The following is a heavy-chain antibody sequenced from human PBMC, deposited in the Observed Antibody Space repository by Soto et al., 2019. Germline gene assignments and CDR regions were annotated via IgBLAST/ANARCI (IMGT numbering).Heavy chain of an antibody. J-gene: IGHJ4*02. V-gene: IGHV3-11*06. Sequence: QVQLVESGGGLVKPGGSLRLSCAVSGFNFSDYYMTWIRQAPGKGLEWISYISTNSRYIKYTDSIKGRFTISRDNAKSSLYLQMNSLRAEDTAIYYSARGLGGSYFIAYWGQGTLVTVPS. CDR3: ARGLGGSYFIAY. CDR2: ISTNSRYI. D-gene: IGHD3-10*01. CDR1: GFNFSDYY.